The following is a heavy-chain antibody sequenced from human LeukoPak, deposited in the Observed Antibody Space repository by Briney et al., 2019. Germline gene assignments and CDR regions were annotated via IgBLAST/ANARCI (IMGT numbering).Heavy chain of an antibody. CDR2: ITDDSKTM. J-gene: IGHJ4*02. D-gene: IGHD6-19*01. CDR3: VARGGWARF. Sequence: PGGSLRLSCVASGFTFDTYSMNWIRPAPGKGLEWTSYITDDSKTMYYADSVKGRFTISRDNAKNALYLQMNSLRGEDTAVYYCVARGGWARFWGQGTLVTVSS. V-gene: IGHV3-48*04. CDR1: GFTFDTYS.